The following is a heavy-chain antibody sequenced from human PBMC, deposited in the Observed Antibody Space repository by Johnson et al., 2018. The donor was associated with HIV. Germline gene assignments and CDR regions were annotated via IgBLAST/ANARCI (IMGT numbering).Heavy chain of an antibody. J-gene: IGHJ3*02. CDR3: ARDAPDSGSYHAFDI. V-gene: IGHV3-30*04. Sequence: QVQLVESGGGVVQPGRSLRLSCAASGFTFSSYAMHWVRQAPGKVLEWVAVISYDGSNKYYADSVKGRFTISRDNSKNTLYLQMNSLRAEDTAVYYCARDAPDSGSYHAFDIWGQGTMVTVSS. CDR1: GFTFSSYA. CDR2: ISYDGSNK. D-gene: IGHD1-26*01.